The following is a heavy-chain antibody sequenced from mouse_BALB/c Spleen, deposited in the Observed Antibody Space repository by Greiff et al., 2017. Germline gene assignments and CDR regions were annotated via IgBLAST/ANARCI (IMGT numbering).Heavy chain of an antibody. Sequence: VKLQQPGAELVKPGASVKLSCKASGYTFTSYWMHWVKQRPGQGLEWIGEINPSNGRTNYNEKFKSKATLTVDKSSSTAYMQLSSLTSEDSAVYYCARFYYYGSSYAMDYWGQGTSVTVSS. V-gene: IGHV1S81*02. CDR2: INPSNGRT. CDR3: ARFYYYGSSYAMDY. CDR1: GYTFTSYW. J-gene: IGHJ4*01. D-gene: IGHD1-1*01.